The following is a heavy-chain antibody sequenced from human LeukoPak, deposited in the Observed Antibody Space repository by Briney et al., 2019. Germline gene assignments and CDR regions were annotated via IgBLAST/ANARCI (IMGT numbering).Heavy chain of an antibody. V-gene: IGHV3-13*01. J-gene: IGHJ6*02. D-gene: IGHD3-16*02. CDR1: GLTVSEYD. Sequence: SGGSLRLSCAASGLTVSEYDMHWVRQATGKGLEWVSAIGIVGDTYYVGSVKGRFTMSRDNASNKVHLQMNSLRDGDTGFYYCLRDYHGMDVWGQGTTVIVSS. CDR2: IGIVGDT. CDR3: LRDYHGMDV.